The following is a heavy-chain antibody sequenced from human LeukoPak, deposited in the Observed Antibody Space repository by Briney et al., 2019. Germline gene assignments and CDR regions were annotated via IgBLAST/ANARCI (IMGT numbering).Heavy chain of an antibody. CDR2: ISGSGGST. J-gene: IGHJ4*02. CDR1: GFTFSSYS. V-gene: IGHV3-23*01. CDR3: AKTYIACSSTSCRMIDY. D-gene: IGHD2-2*01. Sequence: GGSLRLSCAASGFTFSSYSMNWVRQAPGKGLEWVSAISGSGGSTYYADSVKGRFTISRDNSKNTLYLQMNSLRAEDTAVYYCAKTYIACSSTSCRMIDYWGQGTLVTVSS.